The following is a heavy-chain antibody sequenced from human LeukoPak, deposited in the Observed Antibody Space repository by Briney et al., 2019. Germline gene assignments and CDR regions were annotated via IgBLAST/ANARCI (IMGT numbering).Heavy chain of an antibody. D-gene: IGHD3-22*01. Sequence: SETLSLTCTVSGGSISSYYWSWIRQPAGKGLEWIGRIYTSGTTHYNPSLKSRVTMSVDTSKNQFSLKLSSVTAADTAVYYCARDRYYYDSSARYFDYWGQGTLVTVSS. J-gene: IGHJ4*02. V-gene: IGHV4-4*07. CDR3: ARDRYYYDSSARYFDY. CDR1: GGSISSYY. CDR2: IYTSGTT.